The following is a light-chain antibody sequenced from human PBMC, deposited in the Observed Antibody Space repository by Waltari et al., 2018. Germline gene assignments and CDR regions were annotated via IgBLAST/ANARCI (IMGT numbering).Light chain of an antibody. J-gene: IGLJ2*01. CDR2: GKN. V-gene: IGLV3-19*01. CDR1: SLRSYY. CDR3: NSRDSSGNHVV. Sequence: SSELTQDPAVSVALGQTVRITCQGTSLRSYYANWYQQKPGQAPVLVIYGKNNRPSGIPDRFSGSSSGNTASLTITGAQAEDEADYYCNSRDSSGNHVVFGGGTKLTVL.